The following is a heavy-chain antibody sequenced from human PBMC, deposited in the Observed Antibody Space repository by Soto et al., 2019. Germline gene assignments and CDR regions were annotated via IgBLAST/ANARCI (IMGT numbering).Heavy chain of an antibody. D-gene: IGHD1-26*01. J-gene: IGHJ4*02. CDR1: GFTFSSAA. V-gene: IGHV3-23*01. CDR3: AKTRESGISFYFDS. Sequence: EVQLLESGGGLVQPGGSLRLSCAASGFTFSSAAVSWLRQAPGKGLEWVSTLSGSGATTYYADSVKGRFTISRDNSKNTLYLQMNSLRAEDTALYYWAKTRESGISFYFDSWGQGALVTVSS. CDR2: LSGSGATT.